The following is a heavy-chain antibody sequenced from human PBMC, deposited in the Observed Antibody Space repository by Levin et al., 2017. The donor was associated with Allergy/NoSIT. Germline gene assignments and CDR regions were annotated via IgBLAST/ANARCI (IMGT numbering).Heavy chain of an antibody. D-gene: IGHD3-3*01. V-gene: IGHV3-21*01. J-gene: IGHJ6*04. CDR2: ITNISSST. CDR3: ARETGRTTMFGEVDV. CDR1: GFTFGTYN. Sequence: LGESLKISCAASGFTFGTYNMNWVRQAPGKGLEWLSSITNISSSTHYADSLEGRFTVSRDNAKNSLYLQMNSLRVEDTAVYYCARETGRTTMFGEVDVWGKGTTVTVSS.